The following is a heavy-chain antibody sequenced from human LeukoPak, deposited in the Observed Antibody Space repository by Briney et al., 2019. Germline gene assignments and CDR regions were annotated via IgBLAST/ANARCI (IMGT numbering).Heavy chain of an antibody. Sequence: SETLSLTCAVYGGSFSGYYWSWIRQPPGKGLEWIGEINHSGSTNYNPSLKSRVTISVDTSKNQFSLKLSSVTAADTAVYYCARGRSKRQDYDFWSGYPHREGYYYYMDVWGKGTTVTVSS. V-gene: IGHV4-34*01. J-gene: IGHJ6*03. CDR3: ARGRSKRQDYDFWSGYPHREGYYYYMDV. D-gene: IGHD3-3*01. CDR1: GGSFSGYY. CDR2: INHSGST.